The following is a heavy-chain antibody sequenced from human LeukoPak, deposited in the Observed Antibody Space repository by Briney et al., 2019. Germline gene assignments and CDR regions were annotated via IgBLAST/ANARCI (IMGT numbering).Heavy chain of an antibody. V-gene: IGHV4-61*02. D-gene: IGHD2-21*01. CDR1: GGSISSGSYY. J-gene: IGHJ5*02. Sequence: SETLSLTCTVSGGSISSGSYYWSWIRQPAGKGLEWIGRIYTSGSTNYNPSLKSRVTISVDTSKNQFSLKLSSVTAADTAVYYCAREGRYRGGDCYGIGWFDPWGQGTLVTVSS. CDR2: IYTSGST. CDR3: AREGRYRGGDCYGIGWFDP.